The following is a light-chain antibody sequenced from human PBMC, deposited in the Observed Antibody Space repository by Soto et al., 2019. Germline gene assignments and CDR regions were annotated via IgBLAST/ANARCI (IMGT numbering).Light chain of an antibody. CDR1: QDIRKS. Sequence: DIKMTQSPSSLSASVGDRVTITCQAIQDIRKSLNWYQQKPGKAPKLLIYDASNLETGVPPRFSGSGSGTDFTFTISSLQPEDIATYYCQQYDTLPPSITFGQGTRLEIK. V-gene: IGKV1-33*01. CDR2: DAS. CDR3: QQYDTLPPSIT. J-gene: IGKJ5*01.